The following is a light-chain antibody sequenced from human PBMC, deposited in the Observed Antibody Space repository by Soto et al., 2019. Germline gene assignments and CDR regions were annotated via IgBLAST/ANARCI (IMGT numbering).Light chain of an antibody. Sequence: EIVLTQSPGTLSLSPGERATLSCRASQSVSSSYLAWYQQKPGQAPRLLIYGASSRATGIPDRFSGSGSGAEVTLTISRLEPEDFSVYYCQQYGSSPWLTFGGGTKVEIK. CDR2: GAS. CDR1: QSVSSSY. V-gene: IGKV3-20*01. J-gene: IGKJ4*01. CDR3: QQYGSSPWLT.